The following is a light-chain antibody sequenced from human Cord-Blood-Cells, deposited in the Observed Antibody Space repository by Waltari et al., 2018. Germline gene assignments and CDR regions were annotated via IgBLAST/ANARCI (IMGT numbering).Light chain of an antibody. Sequence: QSALTQPASVSGSPGQSITISCTGTSSDVGSYNLVSWYPQHPGKAPKLMIYEGSKRPSAVSNRFAGSKSGNTASLTISGLQAEDEADYYCCSYAGSSTLVFGGGTKLTVL. CDR1: SSDVGSYNL. CDR3: CSYAGSSTLV. CDR2: EGS. J-gene: IGLJ2*01. V-gene: IGLV2-23*01.